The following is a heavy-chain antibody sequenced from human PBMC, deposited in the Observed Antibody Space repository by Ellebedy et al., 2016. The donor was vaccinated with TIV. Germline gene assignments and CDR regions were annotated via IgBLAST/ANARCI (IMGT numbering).Heavy chain of an antibody. CDR1: GGSISSTLYY. CDR2: IFVTGNS. V-gene: IGHV4-61*02. CDR3: ARDRGQWQYYGMDV. D-gene: IGHD6-19*01. J-gene: IGHJ6*02. Sequence: SETLSLXXTVSGGSISSTLYYWAWIRQPAGKGLEWIGRIFVTGNSDSNPSLKSRVTMSVDSAKSQFSLNLTSVTAADTAVYYCARDRGQWQYYGMDVWGQGTTVTVSS.